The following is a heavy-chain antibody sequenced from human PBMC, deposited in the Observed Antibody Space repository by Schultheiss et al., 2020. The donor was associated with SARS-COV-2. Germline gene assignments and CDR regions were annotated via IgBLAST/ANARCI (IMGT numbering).Heavy chain of an antibody. CDR3: ARMRGSWYYFDY. J-gene: IGHJ4*02. D-gene: IGHD1-26*01. V-gene: IGHV1-18*01. CDR1: GYTFTSYD. Sequence: ASVKVSCKASGYTFTSYDINWVRQATGQGLEWMGWMNPNSGGTNYAQKLQGRVTMTTDTSTSTAYMELRSLRSDDTAVYYCARMRGSWYYFDYWGQGTLVTVSS. CDR2: MNPNSGGT.